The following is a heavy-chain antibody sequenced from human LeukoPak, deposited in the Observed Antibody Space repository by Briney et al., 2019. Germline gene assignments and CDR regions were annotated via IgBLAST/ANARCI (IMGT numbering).Heavy chain of an antibody. CDR2: IYYSGST. CDR3: ARKSALIAASPYFDY. Sequence: PSETLSLTCSVSGGSISSYYWSWIRQPPGKGLEWIGYIYYSGSTNYNPSLKSRVTISVDTSENQFSLKLSSVTAADTAVYYCARKSALIAASPYFDYWGQGTLVTVSS. CDR1: GGSISSYY. D-gene: IGHD6-6*01. J-gene: IGHJ4*02. V-gene: IGHV4-59*08.